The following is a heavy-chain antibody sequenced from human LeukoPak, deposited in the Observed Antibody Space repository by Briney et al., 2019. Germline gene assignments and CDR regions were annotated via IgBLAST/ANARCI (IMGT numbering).Heavy chain of an antibody. CDR2: IRYDGSNK. J-gene: IGHJ5*02. CDR1: GFTFSSYG. CDR3: AKDGSAEPWNWFDP. Sequence: PGGSLRLSCAASGFTFSSYGMHWVRRAPGKGLEWVAFIRYDGSNKYYADSVKGRFTISRDNSKNTLYLQMNSLRAEDPAVYYCAKDGSAEPWNWFDPWGQGTLVTVSS. V-gene: IGHV3-30*02. D-gene: IGHD1-26*01.